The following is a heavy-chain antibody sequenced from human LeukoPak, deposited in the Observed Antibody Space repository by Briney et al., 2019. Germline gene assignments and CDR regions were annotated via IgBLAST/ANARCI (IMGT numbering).Heavy chain of an antibody. V-gene: IGHV1-46*01. CDR3: VPRGAGDSSFGMDV. CDR2: INPSGGST. Sequence: ASVKVSCKASGYTFTRYYMHCVRQAPGQGLEWMGVINPSGGSTNYAQKFQGRVTMTRDTSTSTVYMELSSLRSEDTAIYYCVPRGAGDSSFGMDVWGQGTTVTVSS. D-gene: IGHD6-6*01. CDR1: GYTFTRYY. J-gene: IGHJ6*02.